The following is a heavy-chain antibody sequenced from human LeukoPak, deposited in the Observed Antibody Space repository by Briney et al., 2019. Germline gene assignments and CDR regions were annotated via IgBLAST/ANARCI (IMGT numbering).Heavy chain of an antibody. CDR2: IKQDGSET. Sequence: PGGSLRLSCAASGFTFSTYWMTWLRQAPGKGLEWVANIKQDGSETYYVDSVKGRFTISRDNAKNSLYLQMNSPRAEDTAVYYCARHSGTYFNYWGQGTLVTVSS. V-gene: IGHV3-7*01. CDR1: GFTFSTYW. D-gene: IGHD1-26*01. CDR3: ARHSGTYFNY. J-gene: IGHJ4*02.